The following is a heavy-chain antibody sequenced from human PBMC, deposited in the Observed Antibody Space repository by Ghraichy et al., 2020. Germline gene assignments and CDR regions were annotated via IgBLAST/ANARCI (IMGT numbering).Heavy chain of an antibody. J-gene: IGHJ3*02. Sequence: SETLSLTCTVSGGSISSGSYYWSWIRQPAGKGLEWIGRIYTSGSTNYNPSLKSRVTISVDTSKNQFSLKLSSVTAADTAVYYCARDTETMIVVAGGPAAFDIWGQGTMVTVSS. CDR3: ARDTETMIVVAGGPAAFDI. CDR2: IYTSGST. D-gene: IGHD3-22*01. V-gene: IGHV4-61*02. CDR1: GGSISSGSYY.